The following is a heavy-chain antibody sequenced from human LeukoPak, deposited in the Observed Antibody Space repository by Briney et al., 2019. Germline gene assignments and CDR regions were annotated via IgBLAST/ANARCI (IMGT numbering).Heavy chain of an antibody. Sequence: KPSETLPLTCAVYGGSFSGYYWSWIRQPPGKGLEWIGEINHSGSTNYNPSLKSRVTISVDTSKNQFSLKLSSVTAADTAVYYCARGIAAAGTAGGPYYYYGMDVWGQGTTVTVSS. J-gene: IGHJ6*02. CDR2: INHSGST. CDR3: ARGIAAAGTAGGPYYYYGMDV. V-gene: IGHV4-34*01. CDR1: GGSFSGYY. D-gene: IGHD6-13*01.